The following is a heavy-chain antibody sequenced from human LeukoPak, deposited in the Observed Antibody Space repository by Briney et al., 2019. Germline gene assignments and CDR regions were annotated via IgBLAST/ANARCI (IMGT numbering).Heavy chain of an antibody. CDR2: ISSSSSYI. CDR1: GFIFSSYS. CDR3: AKDASIVLMVYATDHDAFDI. V-gene: IGHV3-21*04. J-gene: IGHJ3*02. Sequence: GGSLRLSCAASGFIFSSYSLSWVRQAPGKGLEWVSSISSSSSYIYYADSVKGRFTISRDNSKNTLYLQMNSLRAEDTAVYYCAKDASIVLMVYATDHDAFDIWGQGTMVTVSS. D-gene: IGHD2-8*01.